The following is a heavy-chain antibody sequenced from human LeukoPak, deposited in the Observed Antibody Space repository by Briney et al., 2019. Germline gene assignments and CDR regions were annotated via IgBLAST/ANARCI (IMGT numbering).Heavy chain of an antibody. J-gene: IGHJ5*02. CDR3: AKGDIYGIHFGP. Sequence: GGSLRLSCAASGFTFSSYAMSWVRQAPGMRLEWVSTISGSSDRTYYADSVEGCFTISRDNSKNTLYLQMNSLRAEDTAVYYCAKGDIYGIHFGPWGQGTLVTVSS. V-gene: IGHV3-23*01. CDR2: ISGSSDRT. D-gene: IGHD4-17*01. CDR1: GFTFSSYA.